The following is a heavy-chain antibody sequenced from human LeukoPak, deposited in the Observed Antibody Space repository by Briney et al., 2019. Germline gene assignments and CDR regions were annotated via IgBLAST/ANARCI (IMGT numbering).Heavy chain of an antibody. J-gene: IGHJ3*02. D-gene: IGHD6-13*01. CDR2: ISYDGSNK. CDR1: GFIFSSYG. Sequence: PGGSLRLSCAASGFIFSSYGMHWVRQAPGKGLEWVAVISYDGSNKYYADSVKGRFTISRDNSKNTLYLQMNSLRAEDTAVYYCAKDYEQQLVHDAFDIWGQGTMVTVSS. V-gene: IGHV3-30*18. CDR3: AKDYEQQLVHDAFDI.